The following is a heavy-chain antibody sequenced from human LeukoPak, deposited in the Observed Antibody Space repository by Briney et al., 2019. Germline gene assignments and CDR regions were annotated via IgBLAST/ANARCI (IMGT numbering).Heavy chain of an antibody. V-gene: IGHV3-21*01. CDR3: AISEGRSGYYLQVDY. CDR2: ISSSSDYI. Sequence: GRSLRLSCAASGFTFSSYSMNWVRQAPGKGLEWVSSISSSSDYIYYADSVKGRFTISRDNAKNSLYLQMNSLRAEDTAVYYCAISEGRSGYYLQVDYWGQGTLVTVSS. D-gene: IGHD3-22*01. CDR1: GFTFSSYS. J-gene: IGHJ4*02.